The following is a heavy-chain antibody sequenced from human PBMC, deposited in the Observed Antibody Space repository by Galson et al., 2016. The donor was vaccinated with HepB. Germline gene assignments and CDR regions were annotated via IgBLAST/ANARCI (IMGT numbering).Heavy chain of an antibody. V-gene: IGHV3-30*04. CDR2: ISHDGSRR. CDR1: GFMFSRNA. D-gene: IGHD3-9*01. Sequence: SLRLSCAASGFMFSRNAMHWVRQAPGKGLEWVAVISHDGSRRHFADSVKGRFTISRDNSKNTLYLQMNSLKDEDAAVYYCARDRPTEDDILTGYYKVDWGSYFDYWGQGTLVSVSS. CDR3: ARDRPTEDDILTGYYKVDWGSYFDY. J-gene: IGHJ4*02.